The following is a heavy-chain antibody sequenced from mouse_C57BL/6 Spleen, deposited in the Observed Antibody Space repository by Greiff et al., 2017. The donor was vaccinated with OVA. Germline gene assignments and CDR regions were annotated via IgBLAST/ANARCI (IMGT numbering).Heavy chain of an antibody. CDR3: ARGGYDYDVWFAY. CDR2: IYPRDGST. CDR1: GYTFTSYD. Sequence: VKVVESGPELVKPGASVKLSCKASGYTFTSYDINWVKQRPGQGLEWIGWIYPRDGSTKYNEKFKGKATLTVDTFSSTAYMELHSLTSEDSAVYFCARGGYDYDVWFAYWGQGTLVTVSA. V-gene: IGHV1-85*01. J-gene: IGHJ3*01. D-gene: IGHD2-4*01.